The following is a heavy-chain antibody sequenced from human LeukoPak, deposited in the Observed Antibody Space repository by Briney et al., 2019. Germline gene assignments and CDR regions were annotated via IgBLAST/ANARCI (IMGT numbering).Heavy chain of an antibody. CDR2: IIPFFGSA. V-gene: IGHV1-69*05. CDR1: GGTFNTFA. D-gene: IGHD5-12*01. Sequence: ASVKVSCKAPGGTFNTFAISWVRQAPGQGLEWMGGIIPFFGSANYAQRFQDRFTITTDESTTTAYMELNSLTSDDTAVYYCARPDFSGFDWGFDFWGQGTLITVSS. CDR3: ARPDFSGFDWGFDF. J-gene: IGHJ4*02.